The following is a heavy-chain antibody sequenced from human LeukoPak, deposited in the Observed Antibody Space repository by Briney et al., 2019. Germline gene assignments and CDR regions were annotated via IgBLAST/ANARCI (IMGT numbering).Heavy chain of an antibody. CDR1: GYSISSGYY. CDR2: IYHSGST. J-gene: IGHJ4*02. Sequence: PSETLSLTCTVSGYSISSGYYWGWIRQPPGKGLEWIGSIYHSGSTYYNPSLKSRVTISVDTSKNQFSLKLSSVTAADTAVYYCARAYGLWFGEPKGLYYFDYWGQGTLVTVSS. D-gene: IGHD3-10*01. V-gene: IGHV4-38-2*02. CDR3: ARAYGLWFGEPKGLYYFDY.